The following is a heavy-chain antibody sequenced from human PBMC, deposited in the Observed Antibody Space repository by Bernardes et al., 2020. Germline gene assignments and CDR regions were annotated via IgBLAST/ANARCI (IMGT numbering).Heavy chain of an antibody. J-gene: IGHJ6*04. CDR2: INHSGST. Sequence: SETLSLTCAVYGGSFSGYYWSWIRQPPGKGLEWIGEINHSGSTNYNPSLKSRVTISVDTSKNQFSLKLSSVTAADTAVYYCSCGATCSGGSCRRTKTAKYYYYSMDVWGKGTTVTVSS. CDR1: GGSFSGYY. CDR3: SCGATCSGGSCRRTKTAKYYYYSMDV. D-gene: IGHD2-15*01. V-gene: IGHV4-34*01.